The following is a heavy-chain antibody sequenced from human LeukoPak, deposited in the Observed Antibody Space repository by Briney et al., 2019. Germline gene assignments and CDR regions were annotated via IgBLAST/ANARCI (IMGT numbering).Heavy chain of an antibody. J-gene: IGHJ6*03. D-gene: IGHD2-15*01. CDR3: ARDSLAGGYYYYYYMDV. CDR2: INWNGGST. CDR1: EFSVGSNY. Sequence: RTGGSLRLSCAASEFSVGSNYMTWVRQAPGKGLEWVSGINWNGGSTGYADSVKGRFTISRDNAKNSLYLQMNSLRAEDTALYYCARDSLAGGYYYYYYMDVWGKGTTVSISS. V-gene: IGHV3-20*04.